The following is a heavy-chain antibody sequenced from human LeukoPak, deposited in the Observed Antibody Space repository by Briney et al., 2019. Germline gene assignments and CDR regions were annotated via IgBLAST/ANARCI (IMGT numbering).Heavy chain of an antibody. CDR3: ARLLRGYSGYGAVYYFDY. CDR1: GYTFTSYD. J-gene: IGHJ4*02. CDR2: ISAYNGNT. D-gene: IGHD5-12*01. V-gene: IGHV1-18*01. Sequence: ASVKVSCKASGYTFTSYDISWVRQAPGQGLEWMGWISAYNGNTNYAQKLQGRVTMTTDTSTSTAYMELRSLRSDDTAVYYCARLLRGYSGYGAVYYFDYCGQGTLVTVSS.